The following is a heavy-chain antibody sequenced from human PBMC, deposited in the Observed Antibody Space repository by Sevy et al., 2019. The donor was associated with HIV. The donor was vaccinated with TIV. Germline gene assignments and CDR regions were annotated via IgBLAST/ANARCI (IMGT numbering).Heavy chain of an antibody. V-gene: IGHV3-30-3*01. CDR1: GFTFSSYA. CDR3: ARATPRNLVVVTAQLGY. Sequence: GGSLRLSCAASGFTFSSYAMHWVRQAPGKGLERVAVISYDGSNKYYADSVKGRFTISRDNSKNTLYLQMNSLRAEDTAVYYCARATPRNLVVVTAQLGYWGQGTLVTVSS. D-gene: IGHD2-21*02. J-gene: IGHJ4*02. CDR2: ISYDGSNK.